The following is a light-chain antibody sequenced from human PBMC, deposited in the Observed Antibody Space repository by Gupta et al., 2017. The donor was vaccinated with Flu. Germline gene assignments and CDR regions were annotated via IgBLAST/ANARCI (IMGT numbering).Light chain of an antibody. CDR3: QHLQSYPLT. J-gene: IGKJ4*01. V-gene: IGKV1-9*01. CDR2: DIS. Sequence: AWYQQKPGTAPNLLIYDISTLQTGVSSRFSGSGSGTEFTLTISNLQPEDFATYYCQHLQSYPLTFGGGTKVEIK.